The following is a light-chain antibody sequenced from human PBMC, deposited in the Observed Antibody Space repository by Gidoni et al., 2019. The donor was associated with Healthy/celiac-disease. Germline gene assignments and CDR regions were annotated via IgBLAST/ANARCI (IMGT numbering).Light chain of an antibody. CDR1: QSISSY. J-gene: IGKJ2*01. CDR3: QQSYSTLL. V-gene: IGKV1-39*01. CDR2: AAS. Sequence: DIQMTQSPSSLSASVGDRVTITCRASQSISSYLNGYQQKPGKAPKLLIYAASSLQSGVPSRFSGSGSGTDFTLTISSLQPEDFATYYCQQSYSTLLFGQXTKLEIK.